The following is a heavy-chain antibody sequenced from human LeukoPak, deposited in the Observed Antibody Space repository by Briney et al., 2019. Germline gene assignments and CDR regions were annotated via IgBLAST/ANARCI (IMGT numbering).Heavy chain of an antibody. Sequence: PSETVSLNCTVSGGSISSYYWSWIRQPPGKGLEWISYINYSGSTNYNPSLKSRVTISVDTSNNQVSLKLRSVTAADTAVYYCAREDDIVGANTLVHWGEGILVTVSS. D-gene: IGHD1-26*01. J-gene: IGHJ4*02. CDR1: GGSISSYY. CDR2: INYSGST. CDR3: AREDDIVGANTLVH. V-gene: IGHV4-59*12.